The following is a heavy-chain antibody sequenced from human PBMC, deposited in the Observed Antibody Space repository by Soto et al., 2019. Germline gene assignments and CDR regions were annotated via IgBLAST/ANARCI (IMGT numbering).Heavy chain of an antibody. V-gene: IGHV4-4*02. J-gene: IGHJ3*02. CDR2: IYHSGIT. CDR3: ARAYCSGGSCYPPTDAFDI. CDR1: GGSISSSIW. Sequence: QVQLQESGPGLVKPSGTLSLTCAVSGGSISSSIWWSWVRQPPGKGLEWIGEIYHSGITNYNPSLKSRVPISVDKSKSQFSLKLSHVTAADTAVYYCARAYCSGGSCYPPTDAFDIWGQGTMVTVSS. D-gene: IGHD2-15*01.